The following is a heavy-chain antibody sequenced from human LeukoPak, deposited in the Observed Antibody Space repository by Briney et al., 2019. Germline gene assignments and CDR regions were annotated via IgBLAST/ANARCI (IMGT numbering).Heavy chain of an antibody. J-gene: IGHJ4*02. Sequence: PSETLSLTCAVSGYSISSGYYWGWIRQPPGKGLEWIGSIYHSGSTYYNPSLKSRLTISVDTSKNQFSLKLSSVTAADTAVYYCARGEQGYHDSFLYWGQGTLVTVSS. CDR1: GYSISSGYY. D-gene: IGHD3-22*01. CDR3: ARGEQGYHDSFLY. CDR2: IYHSGST. V-gene: IGHV4-38-2*01.